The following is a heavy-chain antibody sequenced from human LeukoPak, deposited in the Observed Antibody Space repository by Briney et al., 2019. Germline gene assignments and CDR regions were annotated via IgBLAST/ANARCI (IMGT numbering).Heavy chain of an antibody. D-gene: IGHD2-2*01. V-gene: IGHV3-64*01. CDR1: GFTFSSYG. J-gene: IGHJ4*02. CDR3: ARSWGYCSSTSCPIYYFDY. Sequence: PGGSLRLSCAASGFTFSSYGMHWVRQAPGKGLEYVSAISSNGGSTYYANSVKGRFTISRDNSKNTLYLQMGSLRAEDMAVYYCARSWGYCSSTSCPIYYFDYWGQGTLVTVSS. CDR2: ISSNGGST.